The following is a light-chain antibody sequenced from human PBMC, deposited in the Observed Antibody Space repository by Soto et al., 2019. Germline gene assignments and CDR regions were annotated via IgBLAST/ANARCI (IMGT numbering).Light chain of an antibody. V-gene: IGKV1-16*01. CDR3: QQYNSYSWT. CDR1: QNINNY. Sequence: DIQMTQSPSSLSASVGDRVTITCQASQNINNYLNWYQQKPGRAPKLLIYAASSLQSGVPSRFSGSGSGTDFTLTISSLQPDDFATYYCQQYNSYSWTFGQGTKVDIK. J-gene: IGKJ1*01. CDR2: AAS.